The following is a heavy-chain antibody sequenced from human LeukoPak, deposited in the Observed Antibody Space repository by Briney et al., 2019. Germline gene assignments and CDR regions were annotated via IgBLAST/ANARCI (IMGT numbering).Heavy chain of an antibody. CDR1: GYRFTGYY. Sequence: GASVKVSCKTSGYRFTGYYMHWVRQAPGQGLEGMGWINPKSGDPIYVQKFQGRVTLTRDTSIDTVYLELSSLKSDDTAVYYCASHLLSLQQLVLGDASDIWGPGTMVTVSS. D-gene: IGHD1-1*01. CDR3: ASHLLSLQQLVLGDASDI. CDR2: INPKSGDP. V-gene: IGHV1-2*02. J-gene: IGHJ3*02.